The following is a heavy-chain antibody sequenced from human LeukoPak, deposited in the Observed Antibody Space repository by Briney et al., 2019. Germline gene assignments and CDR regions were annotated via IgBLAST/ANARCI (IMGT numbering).Heavy chain of an antibody. CDR1: GYTFTGYY. CDR2: INPNSGGT. J-gene: IGHJ1*01. V-gene: IGHV1-2*02. D-gene: IGHD1-26*01. Sequence: ASVKVSCKASGYTFTGYYMHWVRQAPGQGLEWMGWINPNSGGTNYAQKFQGRVTVTRDTSISTAYMELSRLRSDDTAVYYCARASLIVEDYFQHWGQGTLVTVSS. CDR3: ARASLIVEDYFQH.